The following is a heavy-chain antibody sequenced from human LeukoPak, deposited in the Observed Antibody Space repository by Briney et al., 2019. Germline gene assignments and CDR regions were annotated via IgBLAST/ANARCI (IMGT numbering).Heavy chain of an antibody. Sequence: VGSLRLSCLASGFTFSTYAMHWVPPALGKGLECVSLMNRNGGTTYYADSMKGRFTISRDNSKNTLYLQMSSLRLEDTAVYYCVKGADTYRYGHAFDYWGQGTLVTVSS. CDR2: MNRNGGTT. V-gene: IGHV3-64D*09. J-gene: IGHJ4*02. CDR3: VKGADTYRYGHAFDY. D-gene: IGHD5-18*01. CDR1: GFTFSTYA.